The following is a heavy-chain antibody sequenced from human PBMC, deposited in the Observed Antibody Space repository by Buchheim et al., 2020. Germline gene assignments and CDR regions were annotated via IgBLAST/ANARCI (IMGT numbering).Heavy chain of an antibody. CDR3: ARGRSLPYFWSGYYDTYYFDY. J-gene: IGHJ4*02. CDR2: IKQDGSEK. V-gene: IGHV3-7*01. D-gene: IGHD3-3*01. CDR1: GFTFSSYW. Sequence: EVQLVESGGGLVQPGGSLRLSCAASGFTFSSYWMSWVRQAPGKGLEWVANIKQDGSEKYYVDSVKGRFTISRDNAKNSLYLQMNSLRAEDTAVYYCARGRSLPYFWSGYYDTYYFDYWGQGTL.